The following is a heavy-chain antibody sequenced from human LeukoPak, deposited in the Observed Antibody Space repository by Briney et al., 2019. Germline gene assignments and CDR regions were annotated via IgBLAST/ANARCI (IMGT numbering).Heavy chain of an antibody. V-gene: IGHV4-34*01. J-gene: IGHJ4*02. CDR1: GGSFSGYY. CDR3: ARATGTKVPPAC. D-gene: IGHD1-7*01. Sequence: SETLSLTCAVYGGSFSGYYWSWIRQPPGKGLEWIGEINHSGRNNYNPSLRSRVTISIDTSKNQFSLKLSGVTAADTAVYYCARATGTKVPPACWGQGTLVTVSA. CDR2: INHSGRN.